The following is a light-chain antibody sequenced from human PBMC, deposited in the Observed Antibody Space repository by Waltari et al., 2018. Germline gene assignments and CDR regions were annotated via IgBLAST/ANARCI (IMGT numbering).Light chain of an antibody. V-gene: IGKV1-39*01. J-gene: IGKJ2*01. CDR2: AAS. CDR3: QQSYSTPVYT. CDR1: QSISSY. Sequence: DNQMTQSPSSLSASVGDRVTITCRASQSISSYLNWYQQKPGKAPKLLIYAASSLQSGVPSRFSGSGSETDFTLTISSLQPEDFATYYCQQSYSTPVYTFGQGTKLEI.